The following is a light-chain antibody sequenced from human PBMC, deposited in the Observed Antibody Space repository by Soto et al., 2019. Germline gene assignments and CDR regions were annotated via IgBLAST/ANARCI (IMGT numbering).Light chain of an antibody. CDR2: TAS. J-gene: IGKJ2*01. CDR3: QQSFKMPYT. CDR1: QSISTY. Sequence: DIQMTQSPSSLSASVGDRVTITCRASQSISTYLNWYQQKPGKAPKLLIYTASSLQGGVPSRVNGSGSGTDFTLSISSLQLEDFATYYCQQSFKMPYTFGQGTKLEIK. V-gene: IGKV1-39*01.